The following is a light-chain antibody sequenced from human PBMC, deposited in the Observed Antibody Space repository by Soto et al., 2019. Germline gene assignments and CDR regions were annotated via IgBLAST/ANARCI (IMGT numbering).Light chain of an antibody. CDR2: WAS. J-gene: IGKJ4*01. CDR1: QSVLYSSNNKNY. V-gene: IGKV4-1*01. CDR3: QQYYTLPLT. Sequence: DIVMTQSPDSLAVSLGERATINCKSSQSVLYSSNNKNYLAWYQQKPGQPPKXXLSWASARESGVPERFSGSGSGTLFTLSISSLQAEDVAVYYCQQYYTLPLTFGGGTKVDIK.